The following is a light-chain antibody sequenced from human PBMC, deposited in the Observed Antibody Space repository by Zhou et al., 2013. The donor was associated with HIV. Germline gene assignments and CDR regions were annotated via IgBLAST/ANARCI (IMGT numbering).Light chain of an antibody. J-gene: IGKJ2*01. CDR2: GAS. V-gene: IGKV3-20*01. CDR3: QQYGSSPYT. Sequence: EIVLTQSPGTLSLSPGVRATLSCRASQSVSSSYLSWYQQKPGQAPRLLIYGASSRATGIPDRFSGYGSGTEFTLTISSLQPEDFAVYYCQQYGSSPYTFGQGTKLEIK. CDR1: QSVSSSY.